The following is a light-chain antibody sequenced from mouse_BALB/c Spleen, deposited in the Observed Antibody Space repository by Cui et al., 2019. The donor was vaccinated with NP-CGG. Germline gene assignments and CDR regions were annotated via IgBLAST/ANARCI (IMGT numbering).Light chain of an antibody. Sequence: QAVVTQQSALTTSPGETVTLTCRSSTGAVTTSNYANWVQEKPDHLVTGLIGGTNNRAPGVPARFSGSLIGDKAALTITGAQTEDEAIYFCALWYSNHWVVGGGTKLTVL. V-gene: IGLV1*01. CDR2: GTN. CDR1: TGAVTTSNY. J-gene: IGLJ1*01. CDR3: ALWYSNHWV.